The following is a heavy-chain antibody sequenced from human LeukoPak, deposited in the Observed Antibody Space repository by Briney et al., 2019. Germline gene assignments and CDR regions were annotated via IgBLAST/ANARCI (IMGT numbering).Heavy chain of an antibody. CDR2: INHSGST. Sequence: SETLSLTCAVYGGSFSDYYWSWIRQPPGKGLEWIGEINHSGSTNYNPSLKSRVTISVDTSKNQFSLKLSSVTAADTAVYYCARGLNLDVWGQGTTVTVSS. V-gene: IGHV4-34*01. J-gene: IGHJ6*02. CDR1: GGSFSDYY. D-gene: IGHD1-14*01. CDR3: ARGLNLDV.